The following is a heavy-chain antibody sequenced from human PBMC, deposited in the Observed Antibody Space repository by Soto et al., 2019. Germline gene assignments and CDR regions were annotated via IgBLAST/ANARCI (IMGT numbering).Heavy chain of an antibody. CDR2: VSGYNYNT. CDR3: GRSSSMLGAGWSDS. D-gene: IGHD2-8*01. J-gene: IGHJ5*01. Sequence: QVPLEQSGPEVKKSGASVKVSCKASGYSFRSYGINWVRQAPGQGLEWIGWVSGYNYNTKYAQKLQGRITVTTVTSTNTAYMELRSLRSDDTAVYYCGRSSSMLGAGWSDSWGRGTLVTVSS. V-gene: IGHV1-18*01. CDR1: GYSFRSYG.